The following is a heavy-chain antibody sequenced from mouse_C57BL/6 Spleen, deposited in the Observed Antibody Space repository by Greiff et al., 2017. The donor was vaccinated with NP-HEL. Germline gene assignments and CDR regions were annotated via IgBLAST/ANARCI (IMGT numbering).Heavy chain of an antibody. Sequence: DVKLVESGPGLVKPSQSLSLTCSVTGYSITSGYYWNWIRQFPGNKLEWMGYISYDGSNNYNPSLKNRISITRDTSKNQFFLKLNSVTTEDTATYYCATLYDGYEGYWGQGTTLTVSS. D-gene: IGHD2-2*01. CDR3: ATLYDGYEGY. J-gene: IGHJ2*01. CDR2: ISYDGSN. V-gene: IGHV3-6*01. CDR1: GYSITSGYY.